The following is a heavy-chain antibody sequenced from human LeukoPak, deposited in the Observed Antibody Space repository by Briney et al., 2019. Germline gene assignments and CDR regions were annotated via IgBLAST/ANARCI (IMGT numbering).Heavy chain of an antibody. J-gene: IGHJ4*02. Sequence: GRSLRLSCAASGFTFSSYGMHWVRQAPGKGLEWVAVISYDGSNKYYADSVKGRFTISRDNSKNTLYLQMNSLRAEDTAVYYCAKDWGSTHFDYWGQGTLVTVSS. CDR3: AKDWGSTHFDY. V-gene: IGHV3-30*18. CDR1: GFTFSSYG. CDR2: ISYDGSNK. D-gene: IGHD3-16*01.